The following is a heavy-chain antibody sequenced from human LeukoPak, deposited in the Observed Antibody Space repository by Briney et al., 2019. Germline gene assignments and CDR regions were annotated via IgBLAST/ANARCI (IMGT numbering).Heavy chain of an antibody. D-gene: IGHD3-22*01. Sequence: GGSLRLSCAASGFTFSNYWMHWVRQVPGKGLVWVSRSDGGGSSTSYADSVKGRFSISRDNAKSTLYLQMNSLRAEDTAVYYCARGPGSSGGAYVGDYWGHGTLVTVSS. J-gene: IGHJ4*01. CDR3: ARGPGSSGGAYVGDY. V-gene: IGHV3-74*01. CDR1: GFTFSNYW. CDR2: SDGGGSST.